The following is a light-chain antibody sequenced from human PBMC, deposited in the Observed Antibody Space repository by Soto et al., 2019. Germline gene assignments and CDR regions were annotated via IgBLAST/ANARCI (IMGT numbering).Light chain of an antibody. J-gene: IGKJ5*01. CDR2: GAS. CDR3: QQYGSSPIM. Sequence: EIVLTQSPGTLSLSPGERATLSCRASQSLSSGYLAWYQQKHGQAPRVLIYGASSRATGIPDRFSGSGSGTDFTLTISRLEPEDFAVYYCQQYGSSPIMFGQGTRLEIK. V-gene: IGKV3-20*01. CDR1: QSLSSGY.